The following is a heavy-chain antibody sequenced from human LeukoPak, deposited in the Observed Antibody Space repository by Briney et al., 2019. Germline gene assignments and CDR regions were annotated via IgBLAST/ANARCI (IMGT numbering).Heavy chain of an antibody. CDR3: ARSVRGYGYGGFDY. CDR2: IYYSGST. V-gene: IGHV4-59*08. J-gene: IGHJ4*02. Sequence: PSETLSLTCTVSGGSISSYYWSWIRQPPGKGLEWIGYIYYSGSTNYNPSLKSRVTISVDASKNQFSLKLSSVTAADTAVYYCARSVRGYGYGGFDYWGQGTLVTVSS. CDR1: GGSISSYY. D-gene: IGHD5-18*01.